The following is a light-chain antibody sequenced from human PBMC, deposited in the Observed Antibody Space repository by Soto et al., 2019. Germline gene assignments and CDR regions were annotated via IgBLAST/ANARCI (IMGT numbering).Light chain of an antibody. CDR3: KPYNSYSEA. J-gene: IGKJ1*01. CDR1: QGISSY. Sequence: AIRMTQSPSSFSASTGDRVTITCRASQGISSYLAWYQQKPGKAPRVLIYGVYTLQSGVQSRFSGSGSGTEFTLTISSLQPDEFATYYCKPYNSYSEAFGQGTKVDI. CDR2: GVY. V-gene: IGKV1-8*01.